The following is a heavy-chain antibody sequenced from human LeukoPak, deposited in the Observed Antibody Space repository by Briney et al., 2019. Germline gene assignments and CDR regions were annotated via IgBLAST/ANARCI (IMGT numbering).Heavy chain of an antibody. J-gene: IGHJ4*02. CDR2: MNPKSANT. CDR3: ARGKLTHGDYVAVDF. Sequence: ASVKVSCKASGYTFTAYDLNWVRQATGQGLEWMGWMNPKSANTGYAPKFQGRVTMTRDTSINTAYMELSSLRSEDTAIYYCARGKLTHGDYVAVDFWGQGTLVTVSS. V-gene: IGHV1-8*01. D-gene: IGHD4-17*01. CDR1: GYTFTAYD.